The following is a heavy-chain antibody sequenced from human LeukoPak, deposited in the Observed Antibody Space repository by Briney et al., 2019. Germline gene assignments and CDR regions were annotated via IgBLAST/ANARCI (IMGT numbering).Heavy chain of an antibody. CDR1: GGPLTSYY. V-gene: IGHV4-59*01. Sequence: PSETPSLTCAVSGGPLTSYYWSWIRQPPGKGLEWIGFIYYRGSTNYNPSLESRVTISVDTSKNRFSLKLSSVTAADTAVYYCARGTQYYDFWSGYRSYYYYMDVWGKGTTVTVSS. CDR2: IYYRGST. D-gene: IGHD3-3*01. J-gene: IGHJ6*03. CDR3: ARGTQYYDFWSGYRSYYYYMDV.